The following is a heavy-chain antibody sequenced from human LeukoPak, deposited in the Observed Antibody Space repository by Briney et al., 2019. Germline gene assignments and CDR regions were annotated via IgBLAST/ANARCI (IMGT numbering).Heavy chain of an antibody. Sequence: GGSLRLSCAASGFTFSSYAMSWVRQAPGKGLEWVSAISGSGGSTYYADSVKGRFTISRDNSKNTLYLQMNSLRAEDTAVYYCAKFSPDPLFFGMGATKTRYYYYMDVWGKGTTVTVSS. D-gene: IGHD3-3*01. CDR3: AKFSPDPLFFGMGATKTRYYYYMDV. CDR1: GFTFSSYA. V-gene: IGHV3-23*01. J-gene: IGHJ6*03. CDR2: ISGSGGST.